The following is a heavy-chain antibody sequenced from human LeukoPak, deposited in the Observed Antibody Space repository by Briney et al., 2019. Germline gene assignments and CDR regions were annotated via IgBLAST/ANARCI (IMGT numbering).Heavy chain of an antibody. CDR3: VRVHDHGFD. J-gene: IGHJ4*02. Sequence: GGSLRLSCAAPGFSFSNSWMHWVRQAPGKGLLCVSFISGDGSSINYVDSVKGRFSIARDNAKNTLFLQMNSPRVDDTGVYYCVRVHDHGFDWGQGTLVTVSS. CDR2: ISGDGSSI. CDR1: GFSFSNSW. D-gene: IGHD5-24*01. V-gene: IGHV3-74*01.